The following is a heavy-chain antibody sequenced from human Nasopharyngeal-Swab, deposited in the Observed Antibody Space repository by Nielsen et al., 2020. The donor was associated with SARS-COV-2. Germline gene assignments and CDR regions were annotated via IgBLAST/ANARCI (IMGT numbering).Heavy chain of an antibody. CDR3: AKDPDGDYGGNWFDP. D-gene: IGHD4-17*01. Sequence: GGSLRLSCAASGFTFSSYAMSWVRQAPGKGLEWVSAISGSGGSTYYADSVKGRFTISRDNSKNTLYLQMNSRRAEDTAVYYCAKDPDGDYGGNWFDPWGQGTLVTVSS. J-gene: IGHJ5*02. CDR1: GFTFSSYA. CDR2: ISGSGGST. V-gene: IGHV3-23*01.